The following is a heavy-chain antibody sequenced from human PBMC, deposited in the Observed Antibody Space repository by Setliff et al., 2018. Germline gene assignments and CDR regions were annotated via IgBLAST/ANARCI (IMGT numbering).Heavy chain of an antibody. CDR1: GGSFSGYY. CDR2: INHTGST. D-gene: IGHD2-2*01. Sequence: SETLSLTCAVYGGSFSGYYWSWIRQPPGKGLEWIGEINHTGSTNYSPSLKSRVIISVDTSKNQFSPKLTSVTAADTAVYYCARGYCSSPSCFFAGWFDPWGQGTLVTVSS. J-gene: IGHJ5*02. V-gene: IGHV4-34*01. CDR3: ARGYCSSPSCFFAGWFDP.